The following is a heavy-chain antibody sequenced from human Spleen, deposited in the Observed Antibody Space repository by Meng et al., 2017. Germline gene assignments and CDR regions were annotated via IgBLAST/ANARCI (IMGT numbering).Heavy chain of an antibody. CDR2: TYPGDSDA. Sequence: GESLKISCKASGYRFTIYWIGWVRQMPGKGLEWMGITYPGDSDARYSPSFQGQVIISVDKSMNTAYVEWRSLRASDTAMYYCARHYGSTNSLDYWGQGTLVTVSS. CDR3: ARHYGSTNSLDY. J-gene: IGHJ4*02. V-gene: IGHV5-51*01. D-gene: IGHD2-2*01. CDR1: GYRFTIYW.